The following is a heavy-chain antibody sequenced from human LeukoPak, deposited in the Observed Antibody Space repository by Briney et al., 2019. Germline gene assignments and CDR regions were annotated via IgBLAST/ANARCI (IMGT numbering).Heavy chain of an antibody. D-gene: IGHD6-19*01. CDR3: ATGYSSGWYGRLDY. V-gene: IGHV3-30*02. Sequence: GGSLRLSCAASGFTFSSYGKHWVRQAPGKGLEWVAFIRYDGSNKYYADSVKARFTLSRDNSKNTMYLQMNALRAEDTAVYYCATGYSSGWYGRLDYWGQGTLVTVSS. J-gene: IGHJ4*02. CDR2: IRYDGSNK. CDR1: GFTFSSYG.